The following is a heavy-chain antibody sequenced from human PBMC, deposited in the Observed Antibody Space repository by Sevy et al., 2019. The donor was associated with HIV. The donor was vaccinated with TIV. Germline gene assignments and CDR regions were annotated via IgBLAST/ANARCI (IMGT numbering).Heavy chain of an antibody. D-gene: IGHD6-19*01. CDR3: AKVRAVAGTGDFDY. CDR1: GFTFSSYA. J-gene: IGHJ4*02. Sequence: GGSLRLSCAASGFTFSSYAMTWVRQAPGKGLEWVADISDSGSSTYYGDSVKGRFTISRDNSKNTLYLQMNSLRAEDKAAYDCAKVRAVAGTGDFDYWGQGTLVTVSS. CDR2: ISDSGSST. V-gene: IGHV3-23*01.